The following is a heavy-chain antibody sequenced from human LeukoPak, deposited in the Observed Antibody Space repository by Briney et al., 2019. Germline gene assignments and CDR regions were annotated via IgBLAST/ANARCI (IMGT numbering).Heavy chain of an antibody. Sequence: GGSLRLSCAASGFTFSSYGMHWVRQAPGKGLEWVAFIRYDGNNKYYADSVKGRFTISRDNSKNTLYLQMNSLRAEDTAVYYCARDNYYGSGSYSWFDPWGQGTLVTVSS. D-gene: IGHD3-10*01. J-gene: IGHJ5*02. V-gene: IGHV3-30*02. CDR3: ARDNYYGSGSYSWFDP. CDR1: GFTFSSYG. CDR2: IRYDGNNK.